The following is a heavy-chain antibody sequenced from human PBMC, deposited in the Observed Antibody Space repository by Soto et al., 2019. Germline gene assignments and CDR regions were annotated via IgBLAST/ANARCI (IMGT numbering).Heavy chain of an antibody. V-gene: IGHV1-18*01. CDR1: GYTFSSYG. CDR3: ARAGPLHYYASNGYDY. Sequence: QVQLVQSGAEVKKPGASVKVSCKASGYTFSSYGVSWVRQSPGQGLEWMGWISAYNRNTNYAQKLQGRVTMTTDTSTSTAYMELRSLRSDDTAVYFCARAGPLHYYASNGYDYWGQGTLVTVSS. J-gene: IGHJ4*02. CDR2: ISAYNRNT. D-gene: IGHD3-22*01.